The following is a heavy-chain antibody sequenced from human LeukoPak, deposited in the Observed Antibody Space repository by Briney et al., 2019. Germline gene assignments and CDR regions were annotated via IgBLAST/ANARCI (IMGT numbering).Heavy chain of an antibody. CDR1: GFTFSTYN. V-gene: IGHV3-21*01. CDR2: ITSTSSYV. J-gene: IGHJ6*03. Sequence: GSLRLSCEASGFTFSTYNMNWVRQAPGKRLEWVSSITSTSSYVFYADSVKGRFTISRENAKNSLYYCARDPYSGYYGDYYYYYMDVWGKGTTVTISS. CDR3: YYMDV. D-gene: IGHD5-12*01.